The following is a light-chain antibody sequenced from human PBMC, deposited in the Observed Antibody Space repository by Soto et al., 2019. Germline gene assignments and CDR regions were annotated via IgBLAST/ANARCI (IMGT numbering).Light chain of an antibody. J-gene: IGLJ1*01. CDR2: EVT. Sequence: QSVLTQPASVSGSPGQSITISCTGSSSDVASYDLVSWYQQHPGKAPKLMIYEVTKRPSGVSNRFSGSKSGNTASLTISGLQAEDEAGYYCCSYAGNSEVFGTGTKVT. CDR1: SSDVASYDL. CDR3: CSYAGNSEV. V-gene: IGLV2-23*02.